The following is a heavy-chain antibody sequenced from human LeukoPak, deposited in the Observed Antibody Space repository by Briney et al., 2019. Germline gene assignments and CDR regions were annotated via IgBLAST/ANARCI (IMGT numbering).Heavy chain of an antibody. V-gene: IGHV7-4-1*02. CDR1: GYTFTSYA. CDR2: INTNTGNP. Sequence: EASVKVSCKASGYTFTSYAMNWVRQAPGQGLEWMGWINTNTGNPTYAQGFTGRFVFSLDTSVSTAYLQISSLKAEDTAVYYCAREWRYCSSTSCYRDIYYYYGMDVWGQGTTVTVSS. J-gene: IGHJ6*02. D-gene: IGHD2-2*01. CDR3: AREWRYCSSTSCYRDIYYYYGMDV.